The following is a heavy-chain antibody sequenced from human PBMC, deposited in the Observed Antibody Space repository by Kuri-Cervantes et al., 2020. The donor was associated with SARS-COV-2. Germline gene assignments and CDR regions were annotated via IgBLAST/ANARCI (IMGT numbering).Heavy chain of an antibody. CDR1: GFTFSSYA. CDR3: ARASSIVVVPAAPFDY. D-gene: IGHD2-2*01. Sequence: GGSLRLSCAASGFTFSSYAMSWVRQAPGKGLEWVSAISGSGGSTYYADSVKSRFTISRDNSKNTLYLQMNSLRSDDTAVYYCARASSIVVVPAAPFDYWGQGTLVTVSS. V-gene: IGHV3-23*01. CDR2: ISGSGGST. J-gene: IGHJ4*02.